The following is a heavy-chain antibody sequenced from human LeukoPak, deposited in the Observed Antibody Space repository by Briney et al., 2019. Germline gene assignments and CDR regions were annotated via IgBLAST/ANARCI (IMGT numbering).Heavy chain of an antibody. V-gene: IGHV3-21*01. CDR2: ISSSSSYI. Sequence: VGSLRLSCAASGFTFSSYSMNWVRQAPGKGLEWVSSISSSSSYIYYADSVKGRFTISRDNAKSSLYLQMNSLRAEDTAVYYCARARITIFGVVTHFDYWGQGTLVTVSS. J-gene: IGHJ4*02. CDR3: ARARITIFGVVTHFDY. D-gene: IGHD3-3*01. CDR1: GFTFSSYS.